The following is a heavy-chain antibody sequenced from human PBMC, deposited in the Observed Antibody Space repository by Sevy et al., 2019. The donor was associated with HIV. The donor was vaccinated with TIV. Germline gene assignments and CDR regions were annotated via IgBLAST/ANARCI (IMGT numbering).Heavy chain of an antibody. V-gene: IGHV3-48*01. CDR1: GFTFSSYT. Sequence: GGSLRLSCAASGFTFSSYTMNWVRQAPGKGLEWVSYISSGTSSIYYADSVKGRFTISGDNAKNSLYLQMNSLRAEDTAVYYCARDGTSSWYGFDYWGQGTLVTVSS. D-gene: IGHD6-13*01. J-gene: IGHJ4*02. CDR2: ISSGTSSI. CDR3: ARDGTSSWYGFDY.